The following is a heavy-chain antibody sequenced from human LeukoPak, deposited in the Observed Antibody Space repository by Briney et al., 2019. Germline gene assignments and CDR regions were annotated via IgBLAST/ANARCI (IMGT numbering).Heavy chain of an antibody. J-gene: IGHJ4*02. CDR1: GFTVSSNY. Sequence: PGGSLRLSCAASGFTVSSNYMSWVRQAPGKGLEWVSVIYSGGSTYYADSVKGRFTISRDNSKNTLYLQMNSLRAEDTAVYYCARSPVLRYFDGFDYWGQGTLVTVSS. CDR3: ARSPVLRYFDGFDY. D-gene: IGHD3-9*01. V-gene: IGHV3-53*01. CDR2: IYSGGST.